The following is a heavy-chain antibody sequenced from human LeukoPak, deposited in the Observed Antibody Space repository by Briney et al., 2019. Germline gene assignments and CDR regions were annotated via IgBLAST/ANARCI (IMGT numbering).Heavy chain of an antibody. J-gene: IGHJ6*03. CDR1: GFTFSDFP. V-gene: IGHV3-23*01. CDR2: ISGSGGST. D-gene: IGHD3-10*01. Sequence: GGSLRLSCAASGFTFSDFPMIWVRQAPGKGLEWVSAISGSGGSTYYADSVKGRFTISRDNSKNTLYLQMNSLRAEDTAVYYCAKDRNTMVRGVPYYMDVWGKGTTVTVSS. CDR3: AKDRNTMVRGVPYYMDV.